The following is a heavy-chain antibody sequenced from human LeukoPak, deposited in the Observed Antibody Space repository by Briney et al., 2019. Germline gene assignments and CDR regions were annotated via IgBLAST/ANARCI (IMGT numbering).Heavy chain of an antibody. J-gene: IGHJ5*01. D-gene: IGHD3-16*02. CDR3: ARAYQPLGGLSFPDS. V-gene: IGHV7-4-1*02. Sequence: ASVKVSCKASGNTFINYAMNWVRQAPGQGLEWMGWINTNTGEPTYAQGFTGRFVFSLDTSVGTAYLQISSLKAEDTAVYYCARAYQPLGGLSFPDSWGQGTLVTVSS. CDR2: INTNTGEP. CDR1: GNTFINYA.